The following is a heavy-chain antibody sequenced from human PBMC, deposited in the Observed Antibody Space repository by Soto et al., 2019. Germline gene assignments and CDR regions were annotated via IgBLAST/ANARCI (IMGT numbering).Heavy chain of an antibody. J-gene: IGHJ4*02. CDR1: GFVFSSYG. CDR2: ISSFNGS. Sequence: QGQLVQSGAEVKKSGATVKVSCKASGFVFSSYGINWVRQAPGQGREWMGWISSFNGSKYAQKFQDRVTLTTDTPASTAYWELRGLKSDDTAVYYCARDLRGFCRSANCYGDFDYWGQGTLISVSS. D-gene: IGHD2-2*01. V-gene: IGHV1-18*01. CDR3: ARDLRGFCRSANCYGDFDY.